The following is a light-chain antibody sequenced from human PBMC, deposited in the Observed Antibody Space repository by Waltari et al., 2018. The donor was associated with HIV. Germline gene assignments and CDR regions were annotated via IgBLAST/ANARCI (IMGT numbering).Light chain of an antibody. CDR2: GAS. V-gene: IGKV3-20*01. CDR3: QQYGSSPGWT. CDR1: QSVSSSY. J-gene: IGKJ1*01. Sequence: EIVLTQSPGTLSLSPGERATLSCRASQSVSSSYLAWYQQKPGQGPRLLIYGASSRATGIPDRFSGSGSGTDFTLTISRLEPEDFAGYYCQQYGSSPGWTFGQGTKVEIK.